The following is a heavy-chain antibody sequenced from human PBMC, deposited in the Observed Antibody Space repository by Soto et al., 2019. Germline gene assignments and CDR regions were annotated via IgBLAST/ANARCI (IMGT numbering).Heavy chain of an antibody. Sequence: EVQLMESGGALVQPGGSLRLSCVASGFSFSSHSVTWVRQAPGKGPGWVSTISGSGGHIYYVDSVKGRFTISRDNSKNTLYLQRTSLGAEDTAVYYCAKSHLGARAQVDYWGQGTVVTVSS. CDR1: GFSFSSHS. CDR3: AKSHLGARAQVDY. J-gene: IGHJ4*02. V-gene: IGHV3-23*01. CDR2: ISGSGGHI.